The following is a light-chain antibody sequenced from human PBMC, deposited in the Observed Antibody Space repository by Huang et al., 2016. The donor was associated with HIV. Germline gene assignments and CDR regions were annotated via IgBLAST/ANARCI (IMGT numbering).Light chain of an antibody. V-gene: IGKV3-15*01. Sequence: EIVMTQSPATLSVSPGERATLSCRASQSVSNNLAWYQQKPGQAPRLLIYAAATRATGIPARFSGSGSGTEFSLTISSLESEDFAVYHCQQYDNWPRTFGQGTKVEFK. J-gene: IGKJ1*01. CDR2: AAA. CDR1: QSVSNN. CDR3: QQYDNWPRT.